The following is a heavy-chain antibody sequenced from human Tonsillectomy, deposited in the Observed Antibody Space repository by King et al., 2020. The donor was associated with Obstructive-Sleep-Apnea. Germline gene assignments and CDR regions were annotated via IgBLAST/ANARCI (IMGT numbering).Heavy chain of an antibody. D-gene: IGHD6-19*01. CDR3: AKDKDSSGWYADY. Sequence: QLVQSGGGLVQPGRSLRLSCVASGFTFDDYAMHWVRQAPGKGLEWVSGISWNSGSIGYVEYVKGRFTISRDNAEKSLYLQMNSLRVEDTALYYCAKDKDSSGWYADYWGQGTLVTVSS. J-gene: IGHJ4*02. V-gene: IGHV3-9*01. CDR2: ISWNSGSI. CDR1: GFTFDDYA.